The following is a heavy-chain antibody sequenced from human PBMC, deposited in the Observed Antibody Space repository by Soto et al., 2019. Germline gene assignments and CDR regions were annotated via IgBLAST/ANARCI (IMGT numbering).Heavy chain of an antibody. CDR2: INTYNGNT. CDR1: GYTFTNYG. V-gene: IGHV1-18*01. J-gene: IGHJ5*02. D-gene: IGHD3-10*01. CDR3: ARGVGSGTYYNQYNWFDP. Sequence: QVQLVQSGAEVKKPGASVKVSCKASGYTFTNYGISWVRQAPGQGLEWMGWINTYNGNTNHAQKLQGRVTMTTDTSNSTAYMELRSLRSDDTAVYYCARGVGSGTYYNQYNWFDPWCQGTLVTVSS.